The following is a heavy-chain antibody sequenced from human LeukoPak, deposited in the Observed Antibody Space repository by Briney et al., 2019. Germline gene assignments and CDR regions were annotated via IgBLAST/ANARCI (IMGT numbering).Heavy chain of an antibody. Sequence: ASVKVSCKASGYTVSNYYLHWVRQAPGQGPEWMGRINPSGGSPIYALRFQDRVSMTRDMSASTVYMELSSLRSEDTAIYYCARELTTGMYFFDYWGQGTLVTVSS. D-gene: IGHD1-1*01. V-gene: IGHV1-46*01. J-gene: IGHJ4*02. CDR2: INPSGGSP. CDR3: ARELTTGMYFFDY. CDR1: GYTVSNYY.